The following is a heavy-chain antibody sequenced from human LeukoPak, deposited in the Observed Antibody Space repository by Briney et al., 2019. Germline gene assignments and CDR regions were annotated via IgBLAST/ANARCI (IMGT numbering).Heavy chain of an antibody. Sequence: PSETLSLTCTVSGGSISSYYWNWIRQPPGKGLEWIGNIYSTGSTNYNPSLKSRVTISVDTSKNQFSLKLSSVTAADTAVYYCARDSGGWLPPSGYFDYWGQGTLVTVSS. D-gene: IGHD1-26*01. J-gene: IGHJ4*02. CDR1: GGSISSYY. V-gene: IGHV4-4*08. CDR2: IYSTGST. CDR3: ARDSGGWLPPSGYFDY.